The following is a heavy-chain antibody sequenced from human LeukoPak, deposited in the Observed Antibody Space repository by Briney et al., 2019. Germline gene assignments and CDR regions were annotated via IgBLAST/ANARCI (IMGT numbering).Heavy chain of an antibody. CDR2: ISAYNGNT. V-gene: IGHV1-18*01. CDR3: ARDREAARPGWFDP. J-gene: IGHJ5*02. CDR1: GYTFTIYG. D-gene: IGHD6-6*01. Sequence: GASVKVSCKPSGYTFTIYGISWVRQAPGQGLEWMGWISAYNGNTKYAQKFQGRVTMTTDTSTSTAYMELSSLRSDDTAGYYCARDREAARPGWFDPWGQGTLVTVSS.